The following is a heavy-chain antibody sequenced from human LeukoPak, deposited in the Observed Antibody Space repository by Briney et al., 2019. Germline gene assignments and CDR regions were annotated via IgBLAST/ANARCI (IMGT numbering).Heavy chain of an antibody. CDR1: GYTFTSYA. Sequence: GAPVKVSCKASGYTFTSYAIHWVRQAPGQRLEWMGWINAGNGDTKYSQKFQGRVTITRDTPASTAYMELSSLRSEDTAVFYCARALYSNASNYWGQGTLVTVSS. D-gene: IGHD3-16*02. J-gene: IGHJ4*02. CDR2: INAGNGDT. CDR3: ARALYSNASNY. V-gene: IGHV1-3*01.